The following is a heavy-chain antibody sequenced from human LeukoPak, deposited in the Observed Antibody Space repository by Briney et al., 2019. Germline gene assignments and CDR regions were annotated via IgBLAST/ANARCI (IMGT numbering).Heavy chain of an antibody. CDR1: GFTVSTNY. CDR3: AKDLSRGSGT. J-gene: IGHJ5*02. CDR2: ITGSGGST. D-gene: IGHD3-10*01. Sequence: GGSLRLSCAAFGFTVSTNYMSWVRQAPGKGLEWVSSITGSGGSTFYADSVKGRFTISRDNSKNTLYLQMNSLRAEDTALYYCAKDLSRGSGTWGQGTLVTVSS. V-gene: IGHV3-23*01.